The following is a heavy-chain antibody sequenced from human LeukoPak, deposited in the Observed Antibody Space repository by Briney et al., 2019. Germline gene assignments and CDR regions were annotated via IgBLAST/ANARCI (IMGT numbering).Heavy chain of an antibody. D-gene: IGHD6-19*01. CDR3: AKDTKGQIAVATDY. CDR1: GFTFSGSA. CDR2: IRSKANSYAT. V-gene: IGHV3-73*01. Sequence: PGGSLRLSCAASGFTFSGSAMHWVRQASGKGLEWVGRIRSKANSYATVYAASVKGRFTISRDDSKNTAYLQMNSLRAEDTALYYCAKDTKGQIAVATDYWGQGTLVTVSS. J-gene: IGHJ4*02.